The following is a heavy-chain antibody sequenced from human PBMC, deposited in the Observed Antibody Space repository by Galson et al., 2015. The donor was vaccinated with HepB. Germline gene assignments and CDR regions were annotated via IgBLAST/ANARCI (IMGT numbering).Heavy chain of an antibody. J-gene: IGHJ4*02. V-gene: IGHV6-1*01. CDR3: ARAGQYYFDY. CDR2: TYYRSKWYS. Sequence: CAISGDSVSSTSVSWNWIRQSPSRGLEWLGRTYYRSKWYSYYAVSVKGRITINPDTSKNQFSLQLNSVTPEDTAVYYCARAGQYYFDYWGQGTLVTVSS. CDR1: GDSVSSTSVS.